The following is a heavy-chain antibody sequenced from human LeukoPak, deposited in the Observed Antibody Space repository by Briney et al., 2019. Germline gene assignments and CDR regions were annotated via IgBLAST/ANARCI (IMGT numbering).Heavy chain of an antibody. D-gene: IGHD6-6*01. V-gene: IGHV3-53*01. CDR2: IYSGGTT. Sequence: GGSLSLSCAASGFTFSDYYMSWVRQAPGKGLEWVSVIYSGGTTYYADSVKGRFTISRDNSKNTLYLQMNSLRAEDTAVYYCAKDSPSSIAARDFDYWGQGTLVTVSS. CDR3: AKDSPSSIAARDFDY. J-gene: IGHJ4*02. CDR1: GFTFSDYY.